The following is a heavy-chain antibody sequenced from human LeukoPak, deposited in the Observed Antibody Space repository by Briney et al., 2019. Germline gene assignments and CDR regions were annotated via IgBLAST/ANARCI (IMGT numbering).Heavy chain of an antibody. CDR2: ISYDGSNK. CDR3: ARDHSSGAFDI. CDR1: GYTFSSYA. J-gene: IGHJ3*02. V-gene: IGHV3-30*04. Sequence: GGSLRLSCAASGYTFSSYAMHWVRQAPGKGVEWVAVISYDGSNKYYADSVKGRFTISRDNSKNTLYLQMNSLRAEDTAVYYCARDHSSGAFDIWGQGTMVTVSS. D-gene: IGHD6-19*01.